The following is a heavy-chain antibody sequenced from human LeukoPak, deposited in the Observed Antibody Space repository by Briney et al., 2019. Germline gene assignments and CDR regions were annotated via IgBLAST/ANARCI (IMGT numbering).Heavy chain of an antibody. D-gene: IGHD3-22*01. CDR2: ISGSGAST. J-gene: IGHJ4*02. V-gene: IGHV3-23*01. CDR1: AFTFSSYA. Sequence: GGSVTLSCAASAFTFSSYAMGWVRQARGKGREWVSAISGSGASTYYAVCVKGRLTISRATSKNTLYLQMDSLRAEGTSVSYCSKGEYYDSSGQPLDYWGQGTLVTVSS. CDR3: SKGEYYDSSGQPLDY.